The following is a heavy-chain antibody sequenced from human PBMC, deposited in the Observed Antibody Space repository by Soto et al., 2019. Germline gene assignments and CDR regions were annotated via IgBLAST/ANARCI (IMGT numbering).Heavy chain of an antibody. CDR1: GFTVSSNY. Sequence: EVQLVETGGGLIQPGGSLRLSCAASGFTVSSNYMSWVRQAPGKGLEWVSVIYSGGSTYYADSVKGRFTISRDNSKNTLYLQMNSLRAEDTAVYYCARGPGPDVYYYYYYGMDVWGPGTTVTVSS. J-gene: IGHJ6*02. V-gene: IGHV3-53*02. CDR3: ARGPGPDVYYYYYYGMDV. CDR2: IYSGGST.